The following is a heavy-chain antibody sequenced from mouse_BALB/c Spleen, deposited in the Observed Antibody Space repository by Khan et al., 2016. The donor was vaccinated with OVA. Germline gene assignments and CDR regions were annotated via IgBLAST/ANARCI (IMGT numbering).Heavy chain of an antibody. CDR3: ARRTTVYAMDY. Sequence: QVQLQQYGAELARPGASVKMSCKASGYTFTSNTMHWIRQRPGQGLEWIGYINPSSDYNNFNQKFKDKATLTADKSSSTAYMQLSRLTSEDSAVYYCARRTTVYAMDYWGQGTSVTVSS. D-gene: IGHD1-1*01. CDR2: INPSSDYN. V-gene: IGHV1-4*01. J-gene: IGHJ4*01. CDR1: GYTFTSNT.